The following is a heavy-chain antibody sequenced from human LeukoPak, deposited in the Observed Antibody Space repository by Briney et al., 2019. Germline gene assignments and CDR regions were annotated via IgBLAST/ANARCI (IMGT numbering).Heavy chain of an antibody. CDR3: ASSYGSSAYYPFDY. CDR2: ISGSGGTT. D-gene: IGHD3-22*01. V-gene: IGHV3-23*01. CDR1: GFXFTSYA. Sequence: GGSLRLSCAASGFXFTSYAMNWVRQAPGKGLEWVSAISGSGGTTHYADSLKGRFTISRDNSKNTLYLQMNTLRAEDTAIYYCASSYGSSAYYPFDYWGQGTLVTVFS. J-gene: IGHJ4*02.